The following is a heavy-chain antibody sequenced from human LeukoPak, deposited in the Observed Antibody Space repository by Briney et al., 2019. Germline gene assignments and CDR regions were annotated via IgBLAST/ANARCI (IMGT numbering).Heavy chain of an antibody. CDR1: GFTFSDSA. Sequence: GGSLRLSCAASGFTFSDSAMTWVRQAPGKGLEWVSLISFSGDSIYYADSVKGRFTISRDNSKNTLFLQMNSLRAEDTAVYYCARENRFCSSSSCPFGSWGQGTLVTVSS. CDR3: ARENRFCSSSSCPFGS. D-gene: IGHD2-15*01. V-gene: IGHV3-23*01. CDR2: ISFSGDSI. J-gene: IGHJ4*02.